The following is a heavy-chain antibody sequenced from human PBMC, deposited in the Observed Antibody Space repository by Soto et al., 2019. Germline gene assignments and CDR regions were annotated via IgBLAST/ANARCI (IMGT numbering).Heavy chain of an antibody. CDR3: AKEGRPAIVVVPAAMSGY. CDR2: ISGSGGST. V-gene: IGHV3-23*01. J-gene: IGHJ4*02. D-gene: IGHD2-2*01. Sequence: QLGGSLRLSCAASGFPFSSYAMSWVRQAPGKGLEWVSAISGSGGSTYYADSVKGRFTISRDNSKNTLYLQMNSLRAEDTAVYYCAKEGRPAIVVVPAAMSGYWGQGTLVTVSS. CDR1: GFPFSSYA.